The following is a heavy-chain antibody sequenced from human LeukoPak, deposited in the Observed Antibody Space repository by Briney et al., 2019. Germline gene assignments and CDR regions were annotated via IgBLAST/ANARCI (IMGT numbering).Heavy chain of an antibody. CDR2: IIPIFGTA. Sequence: SVKVSFKSSGGTFSSYAISWVRQAPGQGLEWMGGIIPIFGTANYLQKFQGRVTITTDESTSTAYMELSSVRSEDTAVYYCARGVKAIFGVVIGTGYYMDVWGKGTTVTVSS. J-gene: IGHJ6*03. D-gene: IGHD3-3*01. CDR1: GGTFSSYA. V-gene: IGHV1-69*05. CDR3: ARGVKAIFGVVIGTGYYMDV.